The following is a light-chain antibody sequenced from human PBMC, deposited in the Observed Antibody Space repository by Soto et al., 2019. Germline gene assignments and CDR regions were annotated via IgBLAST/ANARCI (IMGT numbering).Light chain of an antibody. V-gene: IGLV2-8*01. J-gene: IGLJ3*02. CDR2: EVT. CDR1: SSDVGAYKY. Sequence: QSALTQPPSASGSPGQSVTISCTGTSSDVGAYKYVSWYQQYPGKAPELMIYEVTKRPSGVPDRFSGSKSGNTASLTVSGLQSEDEADYYCTSYVGNDIWVFGGGTKLTVL. CDR3: TSYVGNDIWV.